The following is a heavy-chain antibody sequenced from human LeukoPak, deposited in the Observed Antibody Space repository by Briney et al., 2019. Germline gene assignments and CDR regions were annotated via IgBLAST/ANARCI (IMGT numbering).Heavy chain of an antibody. D-gene: IGHD1-26*01. V-gene: IGHV3-30-3*01. CDR3: ARGPVVGASTEVFDY. CDR1: GFTFGSYS. Sequence: GSLGLSFSASGFTFGSYSLHWVRPGPSKGLGWVAVISYDGSNKYYADSVKGRFTISRDNSKNTLYLQMNSLRAEDTAVYYCARGPVVGASTEVFDYWGQGTLVTVSS. J-gene: IGHJ4*02. CDR2: ISYDGSNK.